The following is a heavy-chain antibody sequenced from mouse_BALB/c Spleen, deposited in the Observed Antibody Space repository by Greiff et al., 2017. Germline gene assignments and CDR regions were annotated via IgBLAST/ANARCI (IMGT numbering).Heavy chain of an antibody. CDR3: ARYEYGNYDYFDY. CDR1: GDSITSGY. CDR2: ISYSGST. D-gene: IGHD2-10*02. Sequence: EVHLVESGPSLVKPSQTLSLTCSVTGDSITSGYWNWIRKFPGNKLEYMGYISYSGSTYYNPSLKSRISITRDTSKNQYYLQLNSVTTEDTATYYCARYEYGNYDYFDYWGQGTTLTVSS. V-gene: IGHV3-8*02. J-gene: IGHJ2*01.